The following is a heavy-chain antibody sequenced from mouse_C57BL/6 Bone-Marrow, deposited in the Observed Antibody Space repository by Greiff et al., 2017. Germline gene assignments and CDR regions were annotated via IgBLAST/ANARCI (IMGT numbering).Heavy chain of an antibody. J-gene: IGHJ4*01. CDR2: IDPENGDT. V-gene: IGHV14-4*01. CDR3: TKLRLPMDY. D-gene: IGHD3-2*02. CDR1: GFNIKDDY. Sequence: EVQLQQSGAELVRPGASVKLSCTASGFNIKDDYMHWVKQRPEKGLEWIGWIDPENGDTEYASKFQGKATITADTSSNTAYLQLSSLTSEDTAVYYCTKLRLPMDYWGQGTSVTVSS.